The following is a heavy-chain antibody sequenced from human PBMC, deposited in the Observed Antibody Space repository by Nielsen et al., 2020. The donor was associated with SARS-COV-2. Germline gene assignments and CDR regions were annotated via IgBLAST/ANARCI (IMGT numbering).Heavy chain of an antibody. Sequence: GESLKISCAASGFTFSSYAMHWVRQAPGKGLEYVSAISSNGGSTYYANSVKGRFTISRDNSKNTLYLQMNSLRDEDTAVYYCARYWVSERYYYYGMDVWGQGTTVTVSS. V-gene: IGHV3-64*01. D-gene: IGHD3-9*01. J-gene: IGHJ6*02. CDR1: GFTFSSYA. CDR3: ARYWVSERYYYYGMDV. CDR2: ISSNGGST.